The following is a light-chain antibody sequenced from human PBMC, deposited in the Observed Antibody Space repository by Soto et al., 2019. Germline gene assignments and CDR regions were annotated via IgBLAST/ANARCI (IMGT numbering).Light chain of an antibody. CDR3: QQYGSSLT. Sequence: FTPSPGTLSLSPGERATLASRASKSVSNYLAWYQQKSGQAPRLLIYGASSRASGIPDRFSGSGSGTDFTLTISRVEPEDFAVYYCQQYGSSLTVGLGTKVEIK. J-gene: IGKJ4*02. CDR2: GAS. CDR1: KSVSNY. V-gene: IGKV3-20*01.